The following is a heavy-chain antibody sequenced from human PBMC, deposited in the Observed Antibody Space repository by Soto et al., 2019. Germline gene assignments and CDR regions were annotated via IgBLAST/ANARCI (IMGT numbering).Heavy chain of an antibody. V-gene: IGHV4-34*01. D-gene: IGHD2-2*01. CDR1: GGSFSGYY. Sequence: SETLSLTCAVYGGSFSGYYWSWIRQPPGKGLEWIGEINHSGSTNYNPSLKSRVTISVDTSKNQFSLKLSSVTAADTAVYYCARVEAIVVVPAAHYYCGMDVWGQGTTVTVSS. CDR3: ARVEAIVVVPAAHYYCGMDV. CDR2: INHSGST. J-gene: IGHJ6*02.